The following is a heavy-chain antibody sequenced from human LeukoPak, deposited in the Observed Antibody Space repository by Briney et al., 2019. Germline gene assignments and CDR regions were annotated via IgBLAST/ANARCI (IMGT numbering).Heavy chain of an antibody. V-gene: IGHV5-51*01. CDR2: IYPGDSDT. CDR1: GYSFTSNW. D-gene: IGHD3-22*01. CDR3: ARPGTYYYDSSDGYFQY. Sequence: GESLKISCMGSGYSFTSNWIGWVRQMPGKGLEWMGVIYPGDSDTRCSPSFQGQVTISADKSISTAYLQWSSLKASDTAMYYCARPGTYYYDSSDGYFQYWGQGTLVTVSS. J-gene: IGHJ1*01.